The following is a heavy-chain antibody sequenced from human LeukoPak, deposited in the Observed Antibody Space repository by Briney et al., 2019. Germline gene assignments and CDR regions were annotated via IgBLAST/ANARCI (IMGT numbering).Heavy chain of an antibody. CDR3: AREAYCGGDCYRALGY. CDR2: LTDTGGST. V-gene: IGHV3-23*01. J-gene: IGHJ4*02. CDR1: GFTFANYA. Sequence: GGSLRLSCVASGFTFANYAMTWVRQPPGQGLEWVSGLTDTGGSTYYADSVKGRFTISRDNSKNTLYLQMNSLSAEDTAVYYCAREAYCGGDCYRALGYWGQGTLVTVSS. D-gene: IGHD2-21*02.